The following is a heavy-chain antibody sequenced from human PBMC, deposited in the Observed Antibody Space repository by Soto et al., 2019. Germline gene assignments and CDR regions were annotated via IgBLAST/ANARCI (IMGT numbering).Heavy chain of an antibody. D-gene: IGHD6-13*01. Sequence: PSETLSLTCTVSGGSIRSYCWSWIRQPPGEGLEWLGYFSNTGSINYNPSLKSRVTFSLDTSKNLFSLQLNSVTAADTAVYYCAAELIAAAETYYYYGMDVWGQGTTVTVSS. CDR1: GGSIRSYC. CDR3: AAELIAAAETYYYYGMDV. V-gene: IGHV4-4*09. CDR2: FSNTGSI. J-gene: IGHJ6*02.